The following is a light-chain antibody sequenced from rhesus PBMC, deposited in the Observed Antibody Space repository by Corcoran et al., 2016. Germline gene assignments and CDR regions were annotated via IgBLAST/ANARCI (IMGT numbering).Light chain of an antibody. V-gene: IGKV1-38*01. CDR3: QQRNSDPPYS. Sequence: DIQLTQSPSSLSASVGDRVTITCRASQGISSYLAWYQQKSGKAPKLLIYDAYNVKSGVPSRFSGSGSGTDFTLTISSLQPEDFATYYCQQRNSDPPYSFGQGTKVEIK. CDR1: QGISSY. J-gene: IGKJ2*01. CDR2: DAY.